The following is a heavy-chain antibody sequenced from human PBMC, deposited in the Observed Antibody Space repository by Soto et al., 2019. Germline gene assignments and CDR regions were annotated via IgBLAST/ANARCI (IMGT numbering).Heavy chain of an antibody. CDR2: IHYTGSA. CDR3: AARHFWSGPWTHTRLDY. V-gene: IGHV4-30-4*08. J-gene: IGHJ4*02. D-gene: IGHD3-3*02. CDR1: GGSISSGDHF. Sequence: PSETLSLTCTVSGGSISSGDHFWSWIRQSPTKGLEWIGYIHYTGSAYYTPSLQSRVTMSMDTSKNQFSLKLTSVTAADTAVYYCAARHFWSGPWTHTRLDYWGQGTLVTVSS.